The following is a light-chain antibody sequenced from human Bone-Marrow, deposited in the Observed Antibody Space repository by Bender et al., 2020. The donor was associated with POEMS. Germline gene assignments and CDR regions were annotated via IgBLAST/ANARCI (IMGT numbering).Light chain of an antibody. V-gene: IGLV3-21*02. Sequence: SYVLTQPPSVSVAPGQTARITCGGNNIGSKSVHWYQQKPGQAPVVVVHDNSDRPSGIPERVSGSNSGNTASLTVSGLQAEDEADYYCSSYAGSNNVIFGGGTKLTVL. CDR1: NIGSKS. CDR3: SSYAGSNNVI. CDR2: DNS. J-gene: IGLJ2*01.